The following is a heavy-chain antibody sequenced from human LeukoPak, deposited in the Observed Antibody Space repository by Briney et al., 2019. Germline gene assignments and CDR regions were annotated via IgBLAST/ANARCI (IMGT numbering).Heavy chain of an antibody. V-gene: IGHV3-9*01. CDR1: GFTFEDYA. D-gene: IGHD2-21*01. J-gene: IGHJ5*02. CDR2: ISWNGGSI. Sequence: GGSLRLSCAASGFTFEDYAMHWVRQAPGKGLEWVSGISWNGGSIGYADSVKGRFTISRDNAKNSLYLQMNSLRAEDTALYYCAKGIAPATWGQGTLVTVSS. CDR3: AKGIAPAT.